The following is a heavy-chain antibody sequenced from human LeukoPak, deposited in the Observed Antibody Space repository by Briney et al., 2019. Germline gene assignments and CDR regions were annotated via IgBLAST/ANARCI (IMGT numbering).Heavy chain of an antibody. J-gene: IGHJ4*02. V-gene: IGHV1-24*01. CDR3: ASRTGTTSGDY. Sequence: GASVKVSCKVSGHTVTELSMHWVRQAPGKGLEWMGGFDPEDGKKMYAQKFQGRVTTTEDTSTNTAYMALSGLRSEDTAVYYCASRTGTTSGDYWGQGTLVTVSS. D-gene: IGHD1-7*01. CDR2: FDPEDGKK. CDR1: GHTVTELS.